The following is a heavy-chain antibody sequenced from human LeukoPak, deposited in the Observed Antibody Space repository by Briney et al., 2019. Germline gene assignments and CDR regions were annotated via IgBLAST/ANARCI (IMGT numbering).Heavy chain of an antibody. D-gene: IGHD5-24*01. CDR1: GYSLSSGFF. CDR3: ARGRDGYRTWGYFDY. Sequence: SSETLSLTCTVSGYSLSSGFFCDWIRQSPGKGLEWIGSFSHRGGSYHNPSLKSRVTISVDTSKNQFSLKLLSVTAADTAVYYCARGRDGYRTWGYFDYWGQGTLVTVSS. V-gene: IGHV4-38-2*02. J-gene: IGHJ4*02. CDR2: FSHRGGS.